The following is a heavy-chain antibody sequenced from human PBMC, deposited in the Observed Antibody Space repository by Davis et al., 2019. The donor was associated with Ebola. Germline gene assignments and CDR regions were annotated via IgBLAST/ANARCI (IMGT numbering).Heavy chain of an antibody. V-gene: IGHV1-18*01. CDR3: ARDDYGDHY. CDR2: ISAYNGNT. Sequence: ASVKVSCKASGYTFTSYGISWVRQAPGQGLEWMGWISAYNGNTNYAQKLQGRVTITADESTSTAYMELSSLRSEDTAVYYCARDDYGDHYWGQGTLVTASS. D-gene: IGHD4-17*01. J-gene: IGHJ4*02. CDR1: GYTFTSYG.